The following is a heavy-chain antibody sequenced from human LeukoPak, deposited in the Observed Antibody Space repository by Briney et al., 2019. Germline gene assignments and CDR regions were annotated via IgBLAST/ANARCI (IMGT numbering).Heavy chain of an antibody. CDR1: GGSFSSGLYY. D-gene: IGHD2-21*01. CDR2: IYSSGST. CDR3: ASTHIHGGAFDI. J-gene: IGHJ3*02. V-gene: IGHV4-61*02. Sequence: SETLSLTCAVYGGSFSSGLYYWSWIRQPAGKGLEWIGRIYSSGSTNFNPSLKSRVSLSVDTSKNQFSLNLSAVTAADTAVYYCASTHIHGGAFDIWGQGTVVTVSS.